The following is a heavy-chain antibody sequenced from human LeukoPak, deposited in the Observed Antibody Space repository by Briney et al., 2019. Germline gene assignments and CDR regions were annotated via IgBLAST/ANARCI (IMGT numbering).Heavy chain of an antibody. Sequence: GGSLRLSCAASGFTFSDYSMHWVRQAPGKGLEWVSSISSSSSYIYYADSVKGRFTISRDNAKNSLYLQMNSLRAEDTAVYYCARTYYDILTGYNPYFDYWGQGTLVTVSS. J-gene: IGHJ4*02. CDR1: GFTFSDYS. CDR3: ARTYYDILTGYNPYFDY. V-gene: IGHV3-21*01. CDR2: ISSSSSYI. D-gene: IGHD3-9*01.